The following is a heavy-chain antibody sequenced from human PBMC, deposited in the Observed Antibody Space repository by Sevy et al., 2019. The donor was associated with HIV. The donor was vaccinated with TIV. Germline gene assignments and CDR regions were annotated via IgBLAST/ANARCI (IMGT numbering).Heavy chain of an antibody. V-gene: IGHV3-21*01. CDR2: ISSSSSYI. Sequence: GGSLRLSCAASGFTFSSYSMNWVRQAPGKGLEWVSSISSSSSYIYYADSVKGRFTISRDNAKNSLYLQMNSLRAEDKAVYYCARGEGITIFGVAYNWFDPWGQGTLVTVSS. D-gene: IGHD3-3*01. CDR1: GFTFSSYS. J-gene: IGHJ5*02. CDR3: ARGEGITIFGVAYNWFDP.